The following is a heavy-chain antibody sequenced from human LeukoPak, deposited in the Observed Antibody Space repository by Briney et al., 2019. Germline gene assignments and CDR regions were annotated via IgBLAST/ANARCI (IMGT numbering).Heavy chain of an antibody. CDR1: GGSITSYY. CDR2: FYYSGST. CDR3: ARETSQKGAHYMDV. D-gene: IGHD3-16*01. Sequence: PSETLSLTCTVSGGSITSYYWNWIRQPPGKGLEWIGYFYYSGSTNYNPSLKSRVTTSGDTSKNQFSLKLSSVTAADTAVYYCARETSQKGAHYMDVWGKGTTVTISS. J-gene: IGHJ6*03. V-gene: IGHV4-59*01.